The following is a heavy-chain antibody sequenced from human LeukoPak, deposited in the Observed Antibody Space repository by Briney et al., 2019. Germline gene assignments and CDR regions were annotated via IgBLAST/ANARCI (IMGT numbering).Heavy chain of an antibody. Sequence: GGSLRLSCAASGFTFSTYNMNWVRHAPGKGLEWISSITSSSSYIYYADSVKGRFTISRDNAKNPLYLQMNSLSPDDTAVYFCARDPYSGNYGDYYYYYMDVWGKGTTVTISS. CDR3: ARDPYSGNYGDYYYYYMDV. J-gene: IGHJ6*03. CDR2: ITSSSSYI. V-gene: IGHV3-21*06. CDR1: GFTFSTYN. D-gene: IGHD1-26*01.